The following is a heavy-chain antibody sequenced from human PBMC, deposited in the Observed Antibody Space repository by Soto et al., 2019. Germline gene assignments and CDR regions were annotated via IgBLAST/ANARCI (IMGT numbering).Heavy chain of an antibody. CDR2: ISWDGGST. CDR3: GKDSSLIVPRYGMDV. Sequence: PGGSLRLSCASSGFTFDDYTMHWARQAPGQGLEWGSLISWDGGSTYYADSVKGRFTISRDNSKNSLYLQMNSLRPEDTGLYYCGKDSSLIVPRYGMDVWGKGTTVTVPS. CDR1: GFTFDDYT. V-gene: IGHV3-43*01. D-gene: IGHD2-2*01. J-gene: IGHJ6*04.